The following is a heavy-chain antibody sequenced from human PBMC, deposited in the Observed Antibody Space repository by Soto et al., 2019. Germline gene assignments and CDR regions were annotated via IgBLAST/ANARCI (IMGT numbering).Heavy chain of an antibody. CDR1: GFNFSNHC. V-gene: IGHV3-74*01. CDR2: ITSDGNSK. Sequence: GWSLRLSCAASGFNFSNHCIHGVRQHPAEGLVWVSRITSDGNSKAYAESVKGRFAISRDNAKNTLYLQMNGLTAEDTAVYYCARESGDWPLNWFDPWGQGTLV. D-gene: IGHD2-21*02. J-gene: IGHJ5*02. CDR3: ARESGDWPLNWFDP.